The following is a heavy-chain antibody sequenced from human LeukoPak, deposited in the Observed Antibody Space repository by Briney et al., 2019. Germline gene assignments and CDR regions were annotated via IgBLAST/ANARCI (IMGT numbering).Heavy chain of an antibody. Sequence: SETLSLTCTVSGGSISSSSYYWGWIRQPPGKGLEWIGSIYYSGSTYYNPSLKGRVTISVDTSKNQFSLKLSSVTAADTAVYYCASSDYGGNQDWFDPWGQGTPVTVSS. CDR2: IYYSGST. CDR1: GGSISSSSYY. CDR3: ASSDYGGNQDWFDP. J-gene: IGHJ5*02. D-gene: IGHD4-23*01. V-gene: IGHV4-39*07.